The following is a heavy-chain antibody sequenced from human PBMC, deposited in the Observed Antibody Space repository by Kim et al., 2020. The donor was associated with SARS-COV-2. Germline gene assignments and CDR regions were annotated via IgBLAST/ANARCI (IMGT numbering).Heavy chain of an antibody. CDR1: GGTFSSYA. CDR2: IIPIFGTA. Sequence: SVKVSCKASGGTFSSYAISWVRQAPGQGLEWMGGIIPIFGTANYAQKFQGRVTITADESTSTAYMELSSLRSEDTAVYYCARAKRWLQWEFDYWGQGTLVTVSS. J-gene: IGHJ4*02. D-gene: IGHD5-12*01. CDR3: ARAKRWLQWEFDY. V-gene: IGHV1-69*13.